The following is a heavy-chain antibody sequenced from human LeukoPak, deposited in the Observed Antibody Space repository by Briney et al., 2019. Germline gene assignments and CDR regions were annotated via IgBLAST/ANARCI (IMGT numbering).Heavy chain of an antibody. CDR3: ARRLAVGGWFDP. Sequence: PSETLSLTCTVSGGSVSSSTYYWSWIRQPPGKGLEWIGYIYYSGSTNYNSSLKSRVTISVDTSKKKFSLKLSSVTAADTAVYYCARRLAVGGWFDPWGQGTLVTVSS. J-gene: IGHJ5*02. CDR1: GGSVSSSTYY. D-gene: IGHD6-13*01. CDR2: IYYSGST. V-gene: IGHV4-61*01.